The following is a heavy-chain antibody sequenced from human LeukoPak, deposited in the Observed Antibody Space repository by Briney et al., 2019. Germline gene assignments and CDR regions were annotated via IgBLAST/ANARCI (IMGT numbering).Heavy chain of an antibody. D-gene: IGHD2-21*02. CDR2: ISSSSSYI. CDR3: ARGVTAIQSEYYFDY. J-gene: IGHJ4*02. CDR1: GFPFGSYE. V-gene: IGHV3-21*01. Sequence: GGSLRLSCAASGFPFGSYEMNWVRQAPGKGLEWVSSISSSSSYIYYADSLKGRFTISRDNAKNSLYLQMNSLRAEDTAVYYCARGVTAIQSEYYFDYWGQGTLVTVSS.